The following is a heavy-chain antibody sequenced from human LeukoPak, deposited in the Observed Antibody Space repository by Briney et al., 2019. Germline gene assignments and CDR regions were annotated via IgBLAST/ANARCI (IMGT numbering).Heavy chain of an antibody. CDR2: IGSAGDT. J-gene: IGHJ4*02. D-gene: IGHD3-10*01. CDR1: GITLSGYD. V-gene: IGHV3-13*04. CDR3: VRGIGDYYDSGAAEC. Sequence: GGSLRLSCAASGITLSGYDMHWVRQNTGKGLEWVSGIGSAGDTYYAGSVKGRFTISREDAKKSLYLQMNSLRVGDTAVYYCVRGIGDYYDSGAAECWGQGTRVTVAP.